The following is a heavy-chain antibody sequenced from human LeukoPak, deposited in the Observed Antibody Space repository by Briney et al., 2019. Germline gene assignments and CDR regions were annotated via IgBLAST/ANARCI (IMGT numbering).Heavy chain of an antibody. CDR2: ISGGGAKR. CDR3: AKCLAGYYNDAFDI. V-gene: IGHV3-23*01. J-gene: IGHJ3*02. Sequence: GGSLRLSCAASGFTFSSYSLNWVRQAPGKGLEWVSYISGGGAKRHYSDSVKGRFTISRDNPKNTLYLQINNLRAEDTAMYYCAKCLAGYYNDAFDIWGRGTMVTVSS. CDR1: GFTFSSYS. D-gene: IGHD3-9*01.